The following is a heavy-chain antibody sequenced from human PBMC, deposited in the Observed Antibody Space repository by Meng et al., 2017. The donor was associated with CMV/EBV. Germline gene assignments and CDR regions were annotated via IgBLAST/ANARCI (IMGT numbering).Heavy chain of an antibody. J-gene: IGHJ4*02. CDR2: ISYDGSNK. V-gene: IGHV3-30-3*01. CDR3: ARDPPTVVMVYYFDY. Sequence: GGSLRLSCAASGFTFSSYAMRWVRQAPGKGLEWVAVISYDGSNKYYADSVKGRFTISRDNSKNTLYLQMNSLRAEDTAVYYCARDPPTVVMVYYFDYWGQGTLVTVSS. D-gene: IGHD4-23*01. CDR1: GFTFSSYA.